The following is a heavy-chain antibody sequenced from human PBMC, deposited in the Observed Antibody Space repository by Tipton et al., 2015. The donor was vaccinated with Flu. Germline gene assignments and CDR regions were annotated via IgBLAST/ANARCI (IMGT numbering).Heavy chain of an antibody. CDR3: ARLSYYDVDLKNFYFED. CDR1: GDSTSSYY. Sequence: TLSLTCTVSGDSTSSYYLNWVRQPAGKGLEWIGRIFTRGSIDYNPSLKNRLTMSEDTSKSHFSLKLNSVTAADTAVDYCARLSYYDVDLKNFYFEDWGQGTLVTVSS. CDR2: IFTRGSI. D-gene: IGHD3-10*02. J-gene: IGHJ4*02. V-gene: IGHV4-4*07.